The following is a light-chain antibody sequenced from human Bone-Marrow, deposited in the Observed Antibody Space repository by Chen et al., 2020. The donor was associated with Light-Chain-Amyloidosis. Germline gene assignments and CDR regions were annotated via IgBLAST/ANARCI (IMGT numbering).Light chain of an antibody. CDR3: ISFAVSKIVL. Sequence: QSALTQPPSASGSPGQSVTISCTGARSDFGPFNYVSWYQQHPGKAPKLIMFDVNRRPSGVPGRFSGSKSGNTASLTVSGLQPDDEADYYCISFAVSKIVLFGGGTKLTVL. V-gene: IGLV2-8*01. CDR2: DVN. CDR1: RSDFGPFNY. J-gene: IGLJ3*02.